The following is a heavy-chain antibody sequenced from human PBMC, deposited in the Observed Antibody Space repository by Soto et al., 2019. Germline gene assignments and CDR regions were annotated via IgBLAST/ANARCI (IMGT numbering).Heavy chain of an antibody. CDR2: MNPNSGNT. Sequence: GASVKVSCKASGYTFTSYDINWVRQATGQGLEWMGWMNPNSGNTGYAQKFQGRVTMTRNTSISTAYMELSSLRSEDTAVYYCARGIAVAGTFVPWGQGTLVTVSS. CDR1: GYTFTSYD. D-gene: IGHD6-19*01. CDR3: ARGIAVAGTFVP. V-gene: IGHV1-8*01. J-gene: IGHJ5*02.